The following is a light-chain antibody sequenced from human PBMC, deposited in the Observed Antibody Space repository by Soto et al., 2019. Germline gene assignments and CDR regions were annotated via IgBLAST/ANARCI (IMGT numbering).Light chain of an antibody. CDR2: EVT. CDR3: FSYAGDSVYV. V-gene: IGLV2-23*02. J-gene: IGLJ1*01. CDR1: NSDVGSYNL. Sequence: QSVLTQPASVSGSPRQSITISCTGTNSDVGSYNLVSWFQQHPGKAPKLVIYEVTKRPSGVSDRFPGSKSGNTASLTISGLQAEDEADYYCFSYAGDSVYVFGTGTKVTVL.